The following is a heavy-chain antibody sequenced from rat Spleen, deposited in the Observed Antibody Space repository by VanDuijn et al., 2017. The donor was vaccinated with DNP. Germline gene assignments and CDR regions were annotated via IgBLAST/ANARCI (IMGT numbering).Heavy chain of an antibody. CDR3: ARPPLGYFDY. J-gene: IGHJ2*01. D-gene: IGHD3-1*01. V-gene: IGHV5-25*01. CDR2: ISTSGGST. CDR1: GFTFSNYG. Sequence: EVELVESGGGLVQPGRSMKLSCAASGFTFSNYGMAWVRQAPTKGLEWVASISTSGGSTYYRDSVKGRFTISRNNAKSTLYLQMDSLRSEDTATYYCARPPLGYFDYWGQGVMVTVSS.